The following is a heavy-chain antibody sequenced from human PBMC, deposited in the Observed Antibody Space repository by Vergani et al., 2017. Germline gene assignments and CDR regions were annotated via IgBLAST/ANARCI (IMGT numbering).Heavy chain of an antibody. CDR3: ASPDTAMGKGNYYGMDV. J-gene: IGHJ6*02. CDR2: IIPILGIA. CDR1: GGTFSSYT. V-gene: IGHV1-69*02. Sequence: QVQLVQSGAEVKKPGSSVKVSCKASGGTFSSYTISWVRQAPGQGLEWMGRIIPILGIANYAQKFQGRVTITADKSTSTAYMELSSLGSEDTAVYYCASPDTAMGKGNYYGMDVWGQGTTVTVSS. D-gene: IGHD5-18*01.